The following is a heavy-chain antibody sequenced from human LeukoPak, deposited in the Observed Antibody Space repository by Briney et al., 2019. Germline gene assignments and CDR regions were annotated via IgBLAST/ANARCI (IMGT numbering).Heavy chain of an antibody. CDR1: CGSISSSRYY. D-gene: IGHD2-2*02. J-gene: IGHJ5*02. V-gene: IGHV4-39*07. CDR3: ARAPRYCSSTSCYNGWFDP. CDR2: IYYIGST. Sequence: SETLSLTCTVSCGSISSSRYYWGWIRQPPGKGLEGNGIIYYIGSTYYNPCHKSRVTISVDRSKNQFSLKLSSVAAADTAVYYCARAPRYCSSTSCYNGWFDPWGKGTLVTVSS.